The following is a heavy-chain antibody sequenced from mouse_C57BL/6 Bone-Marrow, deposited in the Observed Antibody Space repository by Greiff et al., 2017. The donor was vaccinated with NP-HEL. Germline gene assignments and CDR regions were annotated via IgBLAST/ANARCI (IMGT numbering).Heavy chain of an antibody. CDR3: ARDYDHWYFDV. J-gene: IGHJ1*03. CDR2: IDPSDSYT. D-gene: IGHD2-4*01. Sequence: QVQLQQPGAELVKPGASVKLSCKASGYTFTSYWMQWVKQRPGRGLEWIGEIDPSDSYTNYNQEFKGKATLTVDTSSSTAYMQLSSLTSEDSAVYYGARDYDHWYFDVWGTGTTVTVSS. CDR1: GYTFTSYW. V-gene: IGHV1-50*01.